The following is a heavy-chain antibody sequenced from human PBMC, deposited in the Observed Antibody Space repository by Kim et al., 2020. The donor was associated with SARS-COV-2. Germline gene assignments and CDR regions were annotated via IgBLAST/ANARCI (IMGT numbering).Heavy chain of an antibody. CDR1: GFTFSSYW. D-gene: IGHD2-15*01. CDR3: ARVGIVVVVAATQNPDFAY. CDR2: IKQDGSEK. V-gene: IGHV3-7*01. J-gene: IGHJ4*02. Sequence: GGSLRLSCAASGFTFSSYWMSWVRQAPGKGLEWVANIKQDGSEKYYVDSVKGRFTISRDNAKNSRYLQMNSLRAEDTAVYYCARVGIVVVVAATQNPDFAYWGQGTLVTVSS.